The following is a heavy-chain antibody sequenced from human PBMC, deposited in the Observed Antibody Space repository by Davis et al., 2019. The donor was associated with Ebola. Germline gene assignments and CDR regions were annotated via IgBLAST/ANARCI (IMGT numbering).Heavy chain of an antibody. D-gene: IGHD2-8*01. Sequence: PGGSLRLSCAASGFTFSSYAMHWVRQAPGKGLEWVAVISYDGSNKYYADSVKGRFTISRDNSKNTLYLQMNSLRAEDTAVYYCARDPYCTNGVCLLYYYYGMDVWGQGTTVTVSS. CDR3: ARDPYCTNGVCLLYYYYGMDV. CDR1: GFTFSSYA. V-gene: IGHV3-30*04. J-gene: IGHJ6*02. CDR2: ISYDGSNK.